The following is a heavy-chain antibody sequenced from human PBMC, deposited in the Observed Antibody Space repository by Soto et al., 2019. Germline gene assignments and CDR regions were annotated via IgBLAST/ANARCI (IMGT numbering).Heavy chain of an antibody. J-gene: IGHJ4*02. CDR3: AKAPYSGYEIDY. D-gene: IGHD5-12*01. CDR2: ISYDGSNK. CDR1: GFTFSSYG. Sequence: QVQLVESGGGVVQPARSLRLSCAASGFTFSSYGMHWVRQAPGKGLEWVAVISYDGSNKYYADSVKGRFTISRDNSKNTLYLQMNSLRAEDTAVYYCAKAPYSGYEIDYWGQGTLVTVSS. V-gene: IGHV3-30*18.